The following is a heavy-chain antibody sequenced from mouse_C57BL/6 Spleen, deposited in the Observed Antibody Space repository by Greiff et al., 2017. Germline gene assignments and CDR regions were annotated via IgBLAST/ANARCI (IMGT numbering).Heavy chain of an antibody. J-gene: IGHJ1*03. CDR1: GYTFTDYE. V-gene: IGHV1-15*01. CDR3: TRQNWDVGYFDV. CDR2: IDPETGGT. Sequence: VQRVESGAELVRPGASVTLSCKASGYTFTDYEMHWVKQTPVHGLEWIGAIDPETGGTAYNQKFKGKAILTADKSSSTAYMELRSLTSEDSAVYYCTRQNWDVGYFDVWGTGTTVTVSS. D-gene: IGHD4-1*01.